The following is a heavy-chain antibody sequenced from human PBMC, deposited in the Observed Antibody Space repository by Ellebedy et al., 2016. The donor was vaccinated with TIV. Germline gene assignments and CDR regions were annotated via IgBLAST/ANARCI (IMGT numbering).Heavy chain of an antibody. CDR3: AYGDYVLSWWFDP. V-gene: IGHV3-23*01. CDR1: GFTFSSYA. Sequence: GESLKISXAASGFTFSSYAMRWVRQAPGKGLEWVSAISGSGGSTYYADSVKGRFTISRDNSKNTLYLQMNSLRAEDTAVYYCAYGDYVLSWWFDPWGQGTLVTVSS. J-gene: IGHJ5*02. D-gene: IGHD4-17*01. CDR2: ISGSGGST.